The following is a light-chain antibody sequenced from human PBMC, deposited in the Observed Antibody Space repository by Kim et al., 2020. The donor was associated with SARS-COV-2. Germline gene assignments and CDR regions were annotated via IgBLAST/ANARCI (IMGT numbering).Light chain of an antibody. Sequence: IQLTQSPSSLSASVGDRVTITCRASQGISSYLAWYQQKPGKAPKLLIYAASTLQSEVPSRFSGSGSGTDFTLPISSLQPEDFSTYYCQLLNSYPITFGQGTPLEI. CDR2: AAS. CDR1: QGISSY. CDR3: QLLNSYPIT. V-gene: IGKV1-9*01. J-gene: IGKJ5*01.